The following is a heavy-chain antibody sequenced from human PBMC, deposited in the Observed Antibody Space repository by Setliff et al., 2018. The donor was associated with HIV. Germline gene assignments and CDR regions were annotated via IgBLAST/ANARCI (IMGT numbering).Heavy chain of an antibody. V-gene: IGHV4-39*01. CDR3: ARLTRITTAGH. J-gene: IGHJ4*02. CDR1: GGSISSSSYY. D-gene: IGHD6-13*01. Sequence: KASETLSLTCTVSGGSISSSSYYWGWIRQPPGKGLEWIGSTYYRGSTYYNPSLKSRVTISVDTSKNQFSLKLNSVTAADTAVYYCARLTRITTAGHWGQGTLVTVSS. CDR2: TYYRGST.